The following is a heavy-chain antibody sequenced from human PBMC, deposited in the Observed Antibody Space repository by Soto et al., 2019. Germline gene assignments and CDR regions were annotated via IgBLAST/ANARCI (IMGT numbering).Heavy chain of an antibody. J-gene: IGHJ6*02. CDR2: IMPVFGTV. V-gene: IGHV1-69*06. D-gene: IGHD2-2*01. CDR1: VGTFGNYA. CDR3: ARVSVPGISGEDV. Sequence: QVQLVQSGAEVKKPGSSVKVSCKASVGTFGNYAVSWVRQAPGQGLEWMGKIMPVFGTVNCAQKFQGRVTITVDKFTNTAYMELSSLRSGDTAVYYCARVSVPGISGEDVWGQGTTVSVSS.